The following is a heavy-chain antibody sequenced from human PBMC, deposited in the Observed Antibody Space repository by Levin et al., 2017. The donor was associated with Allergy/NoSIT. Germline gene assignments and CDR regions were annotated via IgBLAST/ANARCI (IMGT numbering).Heavy chain of an antibody. V-gene: IGHV3-30-3*01. Sequence: PGESLKISCAASGFTFSGYAMHWVRQAPGQRLEWVAVTSYDESNKFYADSVKGRFTISRDNPKNTLYLQMNSLRAEDTAVYYCARTRIDAFDIWGKGTMVTVSS. CDR3: ARTRIDAFDI. J-gene: IGHJ3*02. CDR1: GFTFSGYA. CDR2: TSYDESNK.